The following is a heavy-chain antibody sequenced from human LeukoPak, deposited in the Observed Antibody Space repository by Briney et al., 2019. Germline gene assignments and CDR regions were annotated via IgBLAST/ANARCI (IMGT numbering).Heavy chain of an antibody. Sequence: PGRSLRLSCAASGFPFSSYGMHWGRQAPGKGLEWVAAISFDGSEEFYADSVKGRITISRDNSENTLYLQMNSLRTEDTALYYCVKDRRDHYTLEVWGQGTTVIVSS. CDR2: ISFDGSEE. V-gene: IGHV3-30*18. J-gene: IGHJ6*02. CDR3: VKDRRDHYTLEV. CDR1: GFPFSSYG. D-gene: IGHD4-11*01.